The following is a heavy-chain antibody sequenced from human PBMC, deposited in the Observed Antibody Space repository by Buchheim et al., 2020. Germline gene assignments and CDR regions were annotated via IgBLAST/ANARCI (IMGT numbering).Heavy chain of an antibody. V-gene: IGHV5-51*01. D-gene: IGHD2-2*01. Sequence: EVQLVQSGAEMKKPGESLKISCKGSGYSFPSYWIAWVRQMPGNGLEWMGIIYPSDSDTRYSPSFRGQVTISADKSISTAFPQWSSLKASDTAIYYCAKGYCSSTSCYRFDYWGQRTL. J-gene: IGHJ4*02. CDR2: IYPSDSDT. CDR3: AKGYCSSTSCYRFDY. CDR1: GYSFPSYW.